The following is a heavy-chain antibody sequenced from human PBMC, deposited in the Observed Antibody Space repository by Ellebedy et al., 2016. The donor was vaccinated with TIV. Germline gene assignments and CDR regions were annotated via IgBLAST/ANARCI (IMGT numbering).Heavy chain of an antibody. Sequence: ALVKVSCKASGYTFTTYYMHWVRQAPGQGLEWVGTLNPNSGGTSYAQKFQGRVTLTRDTSTATAYMEMSSLRSDDTAVYYCARHSSSSGGMDVWGQGTTVTVSS. J-gene: IGHJ6*02. D-gene: IGHD6-6*01. CDR3: ARHSSSSGGMDV. CDR1: GYTFTTYY. V-gene: IGHV1-46*01. CDR2: LNPNSGGT.